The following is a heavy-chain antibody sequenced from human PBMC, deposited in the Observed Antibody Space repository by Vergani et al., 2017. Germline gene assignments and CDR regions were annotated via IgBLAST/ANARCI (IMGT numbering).Heavy chain of an antibody. CDR3: ARHPRYCSSTSCYKIGY. J-gene: IGHJ4*02. Sequence: EVQLVQSGAEVKTPGESLRLSCKGSGYIFTRYWISWVRQMPGKGLEWMGRIDPSDSYTNYSPSFQGHVTISADKSISTAYLQWSSLKASDTAMYYCARHPRYCSSTSCYKIGYWGQGTLVTVSS. D-gene: IGHD2-2*02. CDR2: IDPSDSYT. CDR1: GYIFTRYW. V-gene: IGHV5-10-1*03.